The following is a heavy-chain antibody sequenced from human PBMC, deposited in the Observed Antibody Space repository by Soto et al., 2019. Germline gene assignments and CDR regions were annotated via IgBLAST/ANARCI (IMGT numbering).Heavy chain of an antibody. CDR1: GFTFSSYG. D-gene: IGHD5-18*01. J-gene: IGHJ4*02. V-gene: IGHV3-33*01. Sequence: GGSLRLSCAASGFTFSSYGMHWVRQAPGKGLEWVAVIWYDGSSKYYADSVKGRFTISRDNSKNTLYMQMNSLTVEDTAVYYCARGSGYSYGVFDYWGQGTLVTVSS. CDR3: ARGSGYSYGVFDY. CDR2: IWYDGSSK.